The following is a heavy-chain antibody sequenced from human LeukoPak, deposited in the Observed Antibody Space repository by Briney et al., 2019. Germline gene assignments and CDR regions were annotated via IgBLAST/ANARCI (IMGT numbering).Heavy chain of an antibody. Sequence: SETLSLTCTVSGGSVTSGDYYWCWIRQPPGKGLEWIAYMYYSGSTYYNPSLKSRVTMSADTSKNQLSLKLRSVTAADTAVYYCARPYYYDSRIDPWGQGILVTVSS. J-gene: IGHJ5*02. V-gene: IGHV4-30-4*01. D-gene: IGHD3-22*01. CDR2: MYYSGST. CDR1: GGSVTSGDYY. CDR3: ARPYYYDSRIDP.